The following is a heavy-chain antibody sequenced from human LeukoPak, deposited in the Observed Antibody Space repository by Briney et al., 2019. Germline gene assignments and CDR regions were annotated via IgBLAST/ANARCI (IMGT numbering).Heavy chain of an antibody. CDR3: AKDNSIAVAGYDY. V-gene: IGHV3-23*01. CDR1: GLTFRTYA. CDR2: ISGSGGST. Sequence: GGSLRLSCAASGLTFRTYAMSWVRQAPGKGLEWVSAISGSGGSTYYADSVKGRFTISRDNSKNTLYLQMNSLRAEDTAVYYCAKDNSIAVAGYDYWGQGTLVTVSS. J-gene: IGHJ4*02. D-gene: IGHD6-19*01.